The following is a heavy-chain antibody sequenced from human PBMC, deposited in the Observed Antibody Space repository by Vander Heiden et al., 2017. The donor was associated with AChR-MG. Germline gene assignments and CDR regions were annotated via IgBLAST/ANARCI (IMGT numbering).Heavy chain of an antibody. CDR2: LWYDGSEE. V-gene: IGHV3-33*01. CDR1: GFRFRDLG. J-gene: IGHJ4*02. D-gene: IGHD6-19*01. CDR3: ARPGYTSGWQTFFFDY. Sequence: QVHLVESGGGVVQPGRSLSLSCAASGFRFRDLGMHWVRQAPGKGLEWVASLWYDGSEEHYAESVKGRFTVSRDNSKSTVYLEMSSLRAEDTAVYYCARPGYTSGWQTFFFDYWGQGTLVTVSS.